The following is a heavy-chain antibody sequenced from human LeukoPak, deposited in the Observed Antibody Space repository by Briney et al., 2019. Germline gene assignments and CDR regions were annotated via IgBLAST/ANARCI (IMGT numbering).Heavy chain of an antibody. CDR3: ARDWTSSLDY. CDR2: INPTGGST. J-gene: IGHJ4*02. CDR1: GYTFTSYY. V-gene: IGHV1-46*01. Sequence: GASVKVSCKASGYTFTSYYMHWGRQAPGQGLECMGIINPTGGSTDYAQKFQGRVTITRDTSTSTVYLELSSLRSEDTAVYYCARDWTSSLDYWGQGTLVTVSS. D-gene: IGHD3/OR15-3a*01.